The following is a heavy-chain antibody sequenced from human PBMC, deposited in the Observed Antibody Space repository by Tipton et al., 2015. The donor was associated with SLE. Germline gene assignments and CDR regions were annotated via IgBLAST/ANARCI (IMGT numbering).Heavy chain of an antibody. CDR2: IYTSGST. J-gene: IGHJ4*02. CDR1: GGSISSGSYY. Sequence: LRLSCTASGGSISSGSYYWSWIRQPAGKGLEWIGRIYTSGSTNYNPSLKSRVTISVDTSKNQFSLKLSSVTAADTAVYYCASGAVVSPFDYWGQGTLVTVSS. CDR3: ASGAVVSPFDY. V-gene: IGHV4-61*02. D-gene: IGHD4-23*01.